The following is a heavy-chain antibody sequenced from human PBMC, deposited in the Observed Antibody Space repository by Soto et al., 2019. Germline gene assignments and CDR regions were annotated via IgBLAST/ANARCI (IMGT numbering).Heavy chain of an antibody. Sequence: SVKVSCKASGGTFSSYAISWVRQAPGQGLEWMGGIIPIFGTANYAQKFQGRVTITADESTSTAYMELSSLRSEDTAVYYCARDLKIEAAGRGDWLDPWGQGTQVTVSS. J-gene: IGHJ5*02. D-gene: IGHD6-13*01. CDR2: IIPIFGTA. CDR3: ARDLKIEAAGRGDWLDP. CDR1: GGTFSSYA. V-gene: IGHV1-69*13.